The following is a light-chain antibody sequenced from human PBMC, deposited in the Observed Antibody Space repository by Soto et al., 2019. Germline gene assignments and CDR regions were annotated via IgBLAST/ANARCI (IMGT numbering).Light chain of an antibody. CDR1: SSDVGGYNY. V-gene: IGLV2-14*01. Sequence: QSVLTQPASVSGSPGQSITISCTGTSSDVGGYNYVSWYQQYPGKAPKLMIYDVSNRPSGVSNRFSGSKSGNTASLTISGHQAEDEADYYCSSYTSSITLVFGGGTKLTVL. CDR2: DVS. J-gene: IGLJ2*01. CDR3: SSYTSSITLV.